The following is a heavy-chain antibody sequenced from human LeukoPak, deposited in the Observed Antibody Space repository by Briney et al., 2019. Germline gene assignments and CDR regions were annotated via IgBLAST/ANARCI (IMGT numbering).Heavy chain of an antibody. Sequence: PSETLSLTCTVSGGSVSSGSYYWSWIRQPPGKGLEWIGYIYYSGSTNYNPSLKSRVTISVDTSKNQFSLKLSSVTAADTAVYYCARVYRLGDYVNWFDPWGQGTLVTVSS. CDR3: ARVYRLGDYVNWFDP. V-gene: IGHV4-61*01. CDR1: GGSVSSGSYY. CDR2: IYYSGST. D-gene: IGHD4-17*01. J-gene: IGHJ5*02.